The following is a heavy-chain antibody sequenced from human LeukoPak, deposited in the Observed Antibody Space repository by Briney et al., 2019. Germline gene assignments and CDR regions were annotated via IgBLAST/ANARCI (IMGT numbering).Heavy chain of an antibody. J-gene: IGHJ5*02. CDR3: ARDDVTVYAIQPPFDP. V-gene: IGHV1-69*04. CDR1: GGTFSSYT. Sequence: GASVKVSCKASGGTFSSYTISWVRQAPGQGLEWMGRIIPILGIANYAQKFKGRFTITADKSKRTAYMQLSSLRSEDTAVYYCARDDVTVYAIQPPFDPWGQGTLVTVSS. CDR2: IIPILGIA. D-gene: IGHD2-8*01.